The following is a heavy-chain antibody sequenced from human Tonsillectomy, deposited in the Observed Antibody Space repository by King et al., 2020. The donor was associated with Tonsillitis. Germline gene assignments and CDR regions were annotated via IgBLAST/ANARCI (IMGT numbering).Heavy chain of an antibody. V-gene: IGHV3-49*04. Sequence: VQLVESGGGLVQPGRSLRLSCTASGFTFGDYAVTWVRQAPGKGLEWVSFIKSKSYAETTEYAASVKGRFTISRDDSKSIAYLQMNSLKTEDTAVYYCTCLPKYGKGVWGQGTTVTVSS. CDR2: IKSKSYAETT. J-gene: IGHJ6*02. CDR3: TCLPKYGKGV. D-gene: IGHD3-16*01. CDR1: GFTFGDYA.